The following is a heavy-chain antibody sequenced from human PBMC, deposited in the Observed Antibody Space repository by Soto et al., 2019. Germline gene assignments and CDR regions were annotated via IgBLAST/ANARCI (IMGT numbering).Heavy chain of an antibody. Sequence: SGGSLRLSCAAPGFNFNIHALHWIRQAPGEGLEWVAVMSPGGNSQYYADSVKGRFTISRDTSKSTLYLQMTSLRPEDTAVYYCASGAAFYYDTSRYWGQGTLVTVSS. J-gene: IGHJ4*02. D-gene: IGHD3-22*01. CDR1: GFNFNIHA. V-gene: IGHV3-30-3*01. CDR3: ASGAAFYYDTSRY. CDR2: MSPGGNSQ.